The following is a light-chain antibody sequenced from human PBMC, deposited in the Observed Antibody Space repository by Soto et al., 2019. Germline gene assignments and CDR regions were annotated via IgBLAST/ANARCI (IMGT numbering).Light chain of an antibody. CDR2: AAS. Sequence: DIQMTQSPSSLSASVGDRVTITCRASQRISSYLNWYQYKPGKAPKLLIYAASSLQSGVPSRFSGSGSGTDFTLTISSLQPEDFATYYCQPSYSTLSTFGQGTKVEIK. CDR1: QRISSY. J-gene: IGKJ1*01. CDR3: QPSYSTLST. V-gene: IGKV1-39*01.